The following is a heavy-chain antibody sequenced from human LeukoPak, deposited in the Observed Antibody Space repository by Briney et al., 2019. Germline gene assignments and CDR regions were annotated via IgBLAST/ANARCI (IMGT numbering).Heavy chain of an antibody. CDR3: ASHYSSGSYRYTGSFDS. CDR2: TNHSGTT. D-gene: IGHD3-16*02. V-gene: IGHV4-34*01. CDR1: GGSFSDYY. J-gene: IGHJ4*02. Sequence: SETLSLTCAVYGGSFSDYYWSWIRPPPGKGLEWMGETNHSGTTNYSPSLKSRVSISVDTSKNQFSLKLNSVTAADAAMYYCASHYSSGSYRYTGSFDSWGQGMLVNVSS.